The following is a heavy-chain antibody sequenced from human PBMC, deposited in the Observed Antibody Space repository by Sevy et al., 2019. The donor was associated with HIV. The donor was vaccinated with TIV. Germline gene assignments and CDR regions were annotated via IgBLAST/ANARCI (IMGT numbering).Heavy chain of an antibody. CDR1: GFTFSSYA. V-gene: IGHV3-21*01. CDR3: ARAYSSGWYTMTFDI. Sequence: GGSLRLSCVTSGFTFSSYAMNWVRQAPGKGLEWVSSISSSSTYIYHADSLKGRFTISRDNAKHSLYLQLNSLRAEDMALYYCARAYSSGWYTMTFDIWGQGTMVTASS. J-gene: IGHJ3*02. CDR2: ISSSSTYI. D-gene: IGHD3-22*01.